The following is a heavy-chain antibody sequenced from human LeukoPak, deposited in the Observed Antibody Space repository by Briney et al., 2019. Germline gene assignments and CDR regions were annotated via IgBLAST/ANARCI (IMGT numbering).Heavy chain of an antibody. D-gene: IGHD1-14*01. J-gene: IGHJ4*02. V-gene: IGHV4-61*01. Sequence: SETLSLTCTVSGGSISSSSYYWSWIRQPPGKGLEWIGYIYYSGSTNYNPSLKSRVTISVDTSKNQFSLKLSSVTAADTAVYYCARDPTGGDYWGQGTLVTVSS. CDR3: ARDPTGGDY. CDR2: IYYSGST. CDR1: GGSISSSSYY.